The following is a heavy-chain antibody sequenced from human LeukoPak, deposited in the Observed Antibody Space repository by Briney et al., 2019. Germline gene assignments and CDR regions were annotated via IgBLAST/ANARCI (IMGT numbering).Heavy chain of an antibody. J-gene: IGHJ4*02. D-gene: IGHD3-16*01. CDR1: GFTFSSYA. V-gene: IGHV3-23*01. Sequence: GGSLRLSCAASGFTFSSYAMSWVRQAPGRGLEWVSAISGSGGSTYYADSVKGRFTISRDNSRDTLYLQMNSLRAEDTAVYYCTKGYYDYVWGSYYFDYWGQGTLVTVSS. CDR3: TKGYYDYVWGSYYFDY. CDR2: ISGSGGST.